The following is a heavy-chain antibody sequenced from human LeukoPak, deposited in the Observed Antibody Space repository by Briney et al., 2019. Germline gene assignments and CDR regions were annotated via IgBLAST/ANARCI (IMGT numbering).Heavy chain of an antibody. D-gene: IGHD5-12*01. CDR3: AREGVVVATSNYYYYMDV. CDR2: INPNSGGT. V-gene: IGHV1-2*02. CDR1: GYTFTGYY. Sequence: ASVKVSCKASGYTFTGYYMHWVRQAPGQGLEWMGWINPNSGGTNYAQKFQGRVTMTRDTSISTAYMELSRLRSDDTAVYYCAREGVVVATSNYYYYMDVWDKGTTVTVSS. J-gene: IGHJ6*03.